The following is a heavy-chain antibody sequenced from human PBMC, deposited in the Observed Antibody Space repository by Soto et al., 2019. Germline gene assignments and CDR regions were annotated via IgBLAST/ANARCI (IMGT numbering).Heavy chain of an antibody. Sequence: EVQLVESGGGLVQPGRSLRLSCAASGFTFDDYAMHWVRQAPGKGLEWVSGISWNCGSIGYADSVKGRFTISRDNAKHSLYLQKNSLRAEDTALYYCAKDIGRATDLYFDYWGQGTLVTVSS. V-gene: IGHV3-9*01. D-gene: IGHD1-26*01. CDR3: AKDIGRATDLYFDY. CDR1: GFTFDDYA. CDR2: ISWNCGSI. J-gene: IGHJ4*02.